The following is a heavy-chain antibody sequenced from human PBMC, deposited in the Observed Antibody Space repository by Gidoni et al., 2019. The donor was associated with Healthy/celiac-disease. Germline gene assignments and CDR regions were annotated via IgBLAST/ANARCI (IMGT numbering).Heavy chain of an antibody. J-gene: IGHJ3*02. Sequence: EVELVESGGGLGQPGRCLGLGCAGSGSAFDDYAMHWVRQAPGKGLEWVSGISWNSGSIGYADSVKGRFTISRDNAKNSLYLQMNSLRAEDTALYYCAKEWDGSYWCAFDIWGQGTMVTVSS. CDR3: AKEWDGSYWCAFDI. D-gene: IGHD1-26*01. V-gene: IGHV3-9*01. CDR2: ISWNSGSI. CDR1: GSAFDDYA.